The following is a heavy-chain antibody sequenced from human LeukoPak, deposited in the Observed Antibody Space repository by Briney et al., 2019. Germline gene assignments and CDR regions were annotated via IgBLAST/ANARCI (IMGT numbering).Heavy chain of an antibody. Sequence: SVKVSCKASGGTFSSYAISWVRQAPGQGLEWMGRIIPIFGTANYAQKFQGRVTITTDESTSTAYMELSSLRSEDTAVYYWARRTPISYDSSGYGDAFDIWGQGTMVTVSS. CDR1: GGTFSSYA. CDR3: ARRTPISYDSSGYGDAFDI. J-gene: IGHJ3*02. CDR2: IIPIFGTA. V-gene: IGHV1-69*05. D-gene: IGHD3-22*01.